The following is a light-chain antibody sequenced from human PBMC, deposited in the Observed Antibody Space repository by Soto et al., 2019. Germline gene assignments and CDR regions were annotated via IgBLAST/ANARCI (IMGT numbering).Light chain of an antibody. CDR2: GAS. V-gene: IGKV3-20*01. Sequence: EIVLTQSPGTLSLSPGERATLSCRASESVTSSFLAWYQQKPGQAPRLLIYGASSRATGIPDRFSGSGSGTAFTLTISRLEPEDFAVYYCQQYHNSPNAFRQGPKVDIK. CDR1: ESVTSSF. CDR3: QQYHNSPNA. J-gene: IGKJ1*01.